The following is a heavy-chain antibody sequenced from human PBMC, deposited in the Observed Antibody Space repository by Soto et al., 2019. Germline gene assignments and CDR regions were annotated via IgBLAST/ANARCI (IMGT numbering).Heavy chain of an antibody. Sequence: QFQLVQSGAEVGNPGASVKLSCKASGFTFATYGITWVRQAPGQGLEWMGWITADNGNTNYAQNLQGRVNMTTDSSTSTAYMELWRLRSDDTAVYFCARGYSYGSYWYFDLWGRGTLVTVSS. V-gene: IGHV1-18*04. CDR1: GFTFATYG. CDR2: ITADNGNT. CDR3: ARGYSYGSYWYFDL. J-gene: IGHJ2*01. D-gene: IGHD5-18*01.